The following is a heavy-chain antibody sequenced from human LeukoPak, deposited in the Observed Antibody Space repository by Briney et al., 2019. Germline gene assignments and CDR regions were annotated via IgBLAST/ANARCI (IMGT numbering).Heavy chain of an antibody. D-gene: IGHD1-26*01. CDR1: GFTLNDYA. J-gene: IGHJ5*02. CDR2: ISGDGDST. CDR3: TKGVRSGTYYNCFDP. Sequence: GGSLRLSCVVSGFTLNDYALHWVRQAPGKGLEGISLISGDGDSTYYADSVRGRFTISRDNSKNSLYLQMSSLRAEDTALYYCTKGVRSGTYYNCFDPWGQGTLVTVSS. V-gene: IGHV3-43*02.